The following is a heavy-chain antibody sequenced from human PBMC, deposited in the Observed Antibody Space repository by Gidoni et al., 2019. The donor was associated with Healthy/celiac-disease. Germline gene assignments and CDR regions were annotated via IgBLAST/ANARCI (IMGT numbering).Heavy chain of an antibody. Sequence: QVQLVQSGAEVKKPGASVKVSCKASGYTFTSYDLNWVRQATGQGREWMGWMNPNSGNTGYAQKFQGRVTMTRNTSISTAYMELSSLRSEDTAVYYCARGPSRLWFGELPNDYWGQGTLVTVSS. V-gene: IGHV1-8*01. CDR3: ARGPSRLWFGELPNDY. CDR2: MNPNSGNT. D-gene: IGHD3-10*01. J-gene: IGHJ4*02. CDR1: GYTFTSYD.